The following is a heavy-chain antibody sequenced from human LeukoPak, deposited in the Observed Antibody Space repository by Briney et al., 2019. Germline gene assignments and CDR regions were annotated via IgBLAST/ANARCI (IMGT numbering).Heavy chain of an antibody. CDR3: ARDGYSGYVAAFDI. D-gene: IGHD5-12*01. V-gene: IGHV1-69*06. Sequence: SVKVSCKASGGTFSSYAISWVRQAPGQGLEWMGGITPIFGTANYAQKFQGRVTITADKSTSTAYMELSSLRSEDTAVYYCARDGYSGYVAAFDIWGQGTMVTVSS. CDR1: GGTFSSYA. J-gene: IGHJ3*02. CDR2: ITPIFGTA.